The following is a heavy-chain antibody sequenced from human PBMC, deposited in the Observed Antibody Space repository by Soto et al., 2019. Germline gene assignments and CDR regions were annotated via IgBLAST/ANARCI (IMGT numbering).Heavy chain of an antibody. CDR1: GFQLEKYG. J-gene: IGHJ4*02. Sequence: GGSLRLSCEVSGFQLEKYGMNWVRQAPGKGLEWVSSISFSGDYIYYADSVKGRFTISRDNSKNTLYLQMSSLRAEDTAVYYCARGGTYYVALPLSGYWGQGTLVTVSS. CDR2: ISFSGDYI. D-gene: IGHD3-10*02. CDR3: ARGGTYYVALPLSGY. V-gene: IGHV3-21*01.